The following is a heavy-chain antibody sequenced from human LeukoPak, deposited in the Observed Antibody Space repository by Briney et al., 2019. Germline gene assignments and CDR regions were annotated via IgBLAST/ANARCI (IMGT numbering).Heavy chain of an antibody. CDR3: ARLPPRGCYCYYMDV. V-gene: IGHV4-34*01. J-gene: IGHJ6*03. Sequence: SETLSLTCAVYGGSFSGYYWSWIRQPPGKGLEWIGEINHSGSTNYNPSLKSRVTISVDTSKNQFSLKLSSVTAADTAVYYCARLPPRGCYCYYMDVWGKGTTVTISS. CDR1: GGSFSGYY. D-gene: IGHD3-16*01. CDR2: INHSGST.